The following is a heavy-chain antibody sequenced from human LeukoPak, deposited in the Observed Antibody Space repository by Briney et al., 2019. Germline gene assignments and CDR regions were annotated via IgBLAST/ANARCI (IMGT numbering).Heavy chain of an antibody. Sequence: SETLSLTCAVYGGSFSGYYWSWIRQPPGKGLEWIGEINHSGSTNYNPSLKSRVTISVDTSKNQFSLKLSSVTAADTAVYYCARGLRRSGYPRYYYYYGMDVWGQGTSVTVSS. CDR3: ARGLRRSGYPRYYYYYGMDV. V-gene: IGHV4-34*01. CDR1: GGSFSGYY. CDR2: INHSGST. J-gene: IGHJ6*02. D-gene: IGHD3-22*01.